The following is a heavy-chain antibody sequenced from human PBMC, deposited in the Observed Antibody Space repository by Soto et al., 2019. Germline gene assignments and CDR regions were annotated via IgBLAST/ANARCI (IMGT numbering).Heavy chain of an antibody. V-gene: IGHV1-69*13. Sequence: SVKVSCKASGDTFSSYSITWVRQAPGQGLEWMGGIIPVFGSANYAQKFQGRVTITADESTRTAYMELSSLRSEDTAVYYCARGIPTKPHDYWGQGTLVTVSS. D-gene: IGHD5-18*01. CDR2: IIPVFGSA. CDR1: GDTFSSYS. J-gene: IGHJ4*02. CDR3: ARGIPTKPHDY.